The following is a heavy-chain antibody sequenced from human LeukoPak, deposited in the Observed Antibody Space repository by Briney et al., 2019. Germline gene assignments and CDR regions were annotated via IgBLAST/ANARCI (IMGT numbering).Heavy chain of an antibody. V-gene: IGHV3-7*01. J-gene: IGHJ6*04. D-gene: IGHD2-2*01. CDR1: GFTFSTFF. CDR3: ATFAGVVPGGLLL. CDR2: MKNDGSEK. Sequence: GGSLRLSCVASGFTFSTFFMRSVRPPPGKGPECVAHMKNDGSEKEYVDSVKGRFNISRDNAKNSVYLQMNSLRAEDTAFHYCATFAGVVPGGLLLWGKGTTVIVSS.